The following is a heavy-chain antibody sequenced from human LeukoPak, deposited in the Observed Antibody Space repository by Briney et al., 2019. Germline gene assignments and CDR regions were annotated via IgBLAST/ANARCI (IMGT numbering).Heavy chain of an antibody. D-gene: IGHD1-26*01. V-gene: IGHV1-3*03. CDR2: VNAGNGNT. CDR3: ARASGSYSHFDY. CDR1: GYTFTSYA. J-gene: IGHJ4*02. Sequence: ASVKVSCKASGYTFTSYAMHWVRQAPGQRLEWMGWVNAGNGNTKYSQEFQGRVTITRDTSASTAYMELSSLRSEDMAVYYCARASGSYSHFDYWGQGTLVTVSS.